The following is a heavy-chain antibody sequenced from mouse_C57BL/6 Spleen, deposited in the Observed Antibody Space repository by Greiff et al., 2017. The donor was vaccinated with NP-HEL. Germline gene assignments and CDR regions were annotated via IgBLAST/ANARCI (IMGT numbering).Heavy chain of an antibody. V-gene: IGHV5-17*01. Sequence: EVQRVESGGGLVKPGGSLKLSCAASGFTFSDYGMHWVRQAPEKGLEWVAYISSGSSTIYYADTVKGRFTISRDNAKNNLFLQMTSLRSEDTAMYYCARRDYDRFAYWGQGTLVTVSA. CDR1: GFTFSDYG. CDR3: ARRDYDRFAY. J-gene: IGHJ3*01. CDR2: ISSGSSTI. D-gene: IGHD2-4*01.